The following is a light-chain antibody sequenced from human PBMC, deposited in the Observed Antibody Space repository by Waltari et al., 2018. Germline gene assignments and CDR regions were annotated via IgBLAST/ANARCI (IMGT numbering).Light chain of an antibody. J-gene: IGLJ2*01. CDR3: CSYAGSNTLV. CDR1: SGDVGGYKY. Sequence: QSTLTQPASVSGSPGQSVTISCTGTSGDVGGYKYASWYQQYPGKVPKLIIHDVDDRPSGVSNRFFDSKSDNTASLTISGLQAEDEADYYCCSYAGSNTLVFGGGTKLTVL. V-gene: IGLV2-23*02. CDR2: DVD.